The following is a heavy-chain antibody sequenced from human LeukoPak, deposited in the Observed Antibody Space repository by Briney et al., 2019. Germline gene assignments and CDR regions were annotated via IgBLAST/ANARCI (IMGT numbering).Heavy chain of an antibody. CDR3: ASTLDCGGDCYYDY. D-gene: IGHD2-21*02. Sequence: SETLSLTCTVSGGSISSGGYYWSWIRQHPGKGLEWIGYIYYSGSTYYNPSLKSRVTISVDTSKNQFSLKLSSVTAADTAVYYCASTLDCGGDCYYDYWGQGTLVTVSS. V-gene: IGHV4-31*03. CDR2: IYYSGST. CDR1: GGSISSGGYY. J-gene: IGHJ4*02.